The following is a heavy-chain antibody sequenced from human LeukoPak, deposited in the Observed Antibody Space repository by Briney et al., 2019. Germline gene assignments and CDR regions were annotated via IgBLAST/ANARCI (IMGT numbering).Heavy chain of an antibody. CDR3: ARGRFSGPDDY. Sequence: PGGSLRLSCAVSEFSVSSNYMNWVRQAPGKGLGWVSVIYSGGATYYASSVRGRFTISRDNSKNMVSLQMTSLGAEDTAVYYCARGRFSGPDDYWGQGTLVTVSS. J-gene: IGHJ4*02. CDR2: IYSGGAT. CDR1: EFSVSSNY. V-gene: IGHV3-53*01. D-gene: IGHD6-19*01.